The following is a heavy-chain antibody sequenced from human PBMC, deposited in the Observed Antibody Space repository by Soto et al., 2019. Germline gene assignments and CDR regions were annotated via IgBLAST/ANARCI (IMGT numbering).Heavy chain of an antibody. CDR2: IYYSGST. CDR3: ARVSYDFWSGYYRSNYYYYGMDV. D-gene: IGHD3-3*01. J-gene: IGHJ6*02. Sequence: QVQLQESGPGLVKPSETLSLTCTVSGGSISSYYWSWIRQPPGKGLEWIGYIYYSGSTNYNPSLKSRVTISVDTSKNQFSLKLSSVTAADTAVYYCARVSYDFWSGYYRSNYYYYGMDVWGQGTTVTVSS. V-gene: IGHV4-59*01. CDR1: GGSISSYY.